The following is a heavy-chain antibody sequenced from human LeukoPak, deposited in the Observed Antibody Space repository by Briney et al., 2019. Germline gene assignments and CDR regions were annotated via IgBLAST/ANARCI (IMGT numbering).Heavy chain of an antibody. Sequence: ASVKVSCKASGYTFTSYGISWVRQAPGQGLEWMGWISAYNGNTNYAQKLQGRVTMTTGTSTSTAYMELRSLRFDDTAVYYCARDSRYSHSAGAFDIWGQGTKVTVSS. CDR2: ISAYNGNT. J-gene: IGHJ3*02. CDR3: ARDSRYSHSAGAFDI. D-gene: IGHD5-12*01. V-gene: IGHV1-18*01. CDR1: GYTFTSYG.